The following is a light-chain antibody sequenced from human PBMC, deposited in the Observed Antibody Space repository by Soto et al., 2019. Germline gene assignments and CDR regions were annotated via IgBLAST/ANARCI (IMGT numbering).Light chain of an antibody. J-gene: IGKJ5*01. V-gene: IGKV3-20*01. CDR3: QQYGSSPPVT. CDR1: QSVSSSY. Sequence: EIVLTQSPGTLSLSPGERATLSCRASQSVSSSYLAWYQQKPGQAPRLLIYGASGRATGIPDRFSGSGSGTGFTLTISRLEPEDCAVYYCQQYGSSPPVTFGQGTRLEI. CDR2: GAS.